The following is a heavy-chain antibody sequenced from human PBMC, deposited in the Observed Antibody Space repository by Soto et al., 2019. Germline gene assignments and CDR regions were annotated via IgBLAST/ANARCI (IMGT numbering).Heavy chain of an antibody. CDR3: ASSLGYCSGGSCYPGSSFDY. D-gene: IGHD2-15*01. Sequence: QVPLVQSGAEVKKPGASVKVSCKASGYTFTGYYMHWVRQAPGQGLEWMGWINPNSGGTNYAQKFQGWVTMTRDTSISTAYMELSRLRSDDTAVYYCASSLGYCSGGSCYPGSSFDYWGQGTLVTVSS. V-gene: IGHV1-2*04. J-gene: IGHJ4*02. CDR1: GYTFTGYY. CDR2: INPNSGGT.